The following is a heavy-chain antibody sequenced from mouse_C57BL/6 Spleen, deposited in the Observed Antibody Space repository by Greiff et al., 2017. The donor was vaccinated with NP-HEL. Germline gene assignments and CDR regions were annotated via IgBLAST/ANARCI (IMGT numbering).Heavy chain of an antibody. Sequence: VQLQQPGAELVKPGASVKMSCKASGYTFTSYWITWVKQRPGQGLEWIGDIYPGSGSTNYNEKFKSKATLTVDTSSSTAYMQLSSLTSEDSAVYYCARKRGNGVRGYFDYWGQGTTLTVSS. J-gene: IGHJ2*01. CDR1: GYTFTSYW. V-gene: IGHV1-55*01. D-gene: IGHD1-1*01. CDR2: IYPGSGST. CDR3: ARKRGNGVRGYFDY.